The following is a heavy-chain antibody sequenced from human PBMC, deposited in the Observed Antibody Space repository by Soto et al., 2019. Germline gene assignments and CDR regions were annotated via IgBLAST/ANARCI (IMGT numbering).Heavy chain of an antibody. CDR3: AREAVAGTTAFDI. J-gene: IGHJ3*02. CDR2: IIPILGIA. V-gene: IGHV1-69*04. CDR1: GCTFSGYT. Sequence: SVKVSCKASGCTFSGYTISWVRQAPGQGLEWMGRIIPILGIANYAQKFQGRVTITADKSTSTAYMELSSLRSEDTAVYYCAREAVAGTTAFDIWGQGTMVTVSS. D-gene: IGHD6-19*01.